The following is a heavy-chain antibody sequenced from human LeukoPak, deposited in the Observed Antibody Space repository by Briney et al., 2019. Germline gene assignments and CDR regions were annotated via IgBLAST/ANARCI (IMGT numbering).Heavy chain of an antibody. Sequence: EGSLRLSCAASGFTFSSYGMHWVRQAPGKGLEWVAVIWVAGWNTYYADSVKGRFTISRDNSKNTLYLQMNSLRAEDTAVFYCARNIPGSYYFDYWGQGTLVTVSS. V-gene: IGHV3-33*01. CDR3: ARNIPGSYYFDY. CDR1: GFTFSSYG. D-gene: IGHD3-10*01. J-gene: IGHJ4*02. CDR2: IWVAGWNT.